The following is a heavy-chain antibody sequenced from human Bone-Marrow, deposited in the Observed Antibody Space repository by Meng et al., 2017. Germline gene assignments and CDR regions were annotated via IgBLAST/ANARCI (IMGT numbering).Heavy chain of an antibody. D-gene: IGHD4-17*01. CDR3: ASLYGDSSVCSLDL. Sequence: PRRDSGHALVKPYKPRSLICTASKASVGTGNSYGSCIGQQPRKHLDYIRCMYNRGCTYSNPSLKSRVIISVDTSETTFSLRMNSVTAADTAVYYCASLYGDSSVCSLDLWGRGTLVTVSS. J-gene: IGHJ2*01. V-gene: IGHV4-31*03. CDR2: MYNRGCT. CDR1: KASVGTGNSY.